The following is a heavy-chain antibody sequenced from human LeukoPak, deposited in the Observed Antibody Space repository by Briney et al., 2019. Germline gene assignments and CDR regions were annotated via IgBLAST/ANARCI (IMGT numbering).Heavy chain of an antibody. J-gene: IGHJ4*02. CDR1: GFTFGNYA. CDR3: ATYCSRTSCHTLDS. V-gene: IGHV3-30-3*01. Sequence: GGSLRLSCAASGFTFGNYAMHWVRQAPGKGLEWVAAISYDGSNEQYGDSVKGRTTISRDNSENTLYLEMNSLRTEDTAVYYCATYCSRTSCHTLDSWGQGTLVTVSP. CDR2: ISYDGSNE. D-gene: IGHD2-2*01.